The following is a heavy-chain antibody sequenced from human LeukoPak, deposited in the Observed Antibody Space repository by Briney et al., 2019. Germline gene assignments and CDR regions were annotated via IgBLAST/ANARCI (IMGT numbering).Heavy chain of an antibody. CDR3: ARDIYPARAMVRGVIIPDY. CDR2: INPSGGST. V-gene: IGHV1-46*01. D-gene: IGHD3-10*01. Sequence: GESLKISCKGSGYTFTSYYMHWVRQAPGQGLEWMGIINPSGGSTSYAQKFQGRVTMTRDMSTSTVYMELSSLRSEDTAVYYCARDIYPARAMVRGVIIPDYWGQGTLVTVSS. CDR1: GYTFTSYY. J-gene: IGHJ4*02.